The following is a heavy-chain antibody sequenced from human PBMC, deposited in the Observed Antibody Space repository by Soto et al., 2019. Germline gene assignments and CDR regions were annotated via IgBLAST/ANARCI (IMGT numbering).Heavy chain of an antibody. V-gene: IGHV3-23*01. Sequence: PGGSLILSCAASGFTFSSYTMNWVRQAPGKGLEWVSGINSGGRTYYADSVKGRPTISRDDSKNTLYLQIISLRAEDTAVYYCAKDLRPDGVWDFDYWGQGTLVTVSS. CDR2: INSGGRT. D-gene: IGHD4-17*01. J-gene: IGHJ4*02. CDR3: AKDLRPDGVWDFDY. CDR1: GFTFSSYT.